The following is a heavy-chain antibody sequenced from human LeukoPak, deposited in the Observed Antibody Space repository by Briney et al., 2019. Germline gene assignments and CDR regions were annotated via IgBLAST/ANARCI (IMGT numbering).Heavy chain of an antibody. D-gene: IGHD1-26*01. CDR3: AKGASGNSMWYFDY. V-gene: IGHV3-23*01. CDR1: GFTIRSYY. Sequence: GGSLRLSCAASGFTIRSYYMSWVRQAPGKGLEWVSSISGSGGGTYYADSVKGRFSISRDNSKNTLDLQMNSLRGEDTAVYYCAKGASGNSMWYFDYWGQGTLVTVSS. CDR2: ISGSGGGT. J-gene: IGHJ4*02.